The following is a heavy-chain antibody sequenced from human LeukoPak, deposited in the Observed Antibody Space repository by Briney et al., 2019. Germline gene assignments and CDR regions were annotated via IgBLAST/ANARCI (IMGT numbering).Heavy chain of an antibody. Sequence: GGSLRLSCEASGLTFSSYGMSWVRQAPGKGLQWVSAITGDGTTTYYADSVKGRFTISRDNSKNMLYLQMSSLRAEDTAVYYCAKMQGYFDYWGPGTLVPVSS. CDR1: GLTFSSYG. J-gene: IGHJ4*02. V-gene: IGHV3-23*01. CDR3: AKMQGYFDY. CDR2: ITGDGTTT.